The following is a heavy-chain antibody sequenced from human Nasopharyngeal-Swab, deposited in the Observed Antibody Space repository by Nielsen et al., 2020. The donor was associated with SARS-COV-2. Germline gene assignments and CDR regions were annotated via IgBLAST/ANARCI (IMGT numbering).Heavy chain of an antibody. CDR1: GFTFSSYA. J-gene: IGHJ6*03. CDR3: ARVLEVPPSDYYYYYMDV. D-gene: IGHD1-1*01. CDR2: ISYDGSNK. Sequence: GESLKISCAASGFTFSSYAMHWVRQAPGKGLEWVAVISYDGSNKYYADSVKGRFTISRDNSKYTLYLQMNSLRAEDTAVYYCARVLEVPPSDYYYYYMDVWGKGTTVTVSS. V-gene: IGHV3-30-3*01.